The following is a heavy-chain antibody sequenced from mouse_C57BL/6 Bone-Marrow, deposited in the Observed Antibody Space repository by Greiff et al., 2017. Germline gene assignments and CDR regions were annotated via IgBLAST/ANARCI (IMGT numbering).Heavy chain of an antibody. CDR2: IYPGDGDT. V-gene: IGHV1-82*01. Sequence: VQLQQSGPELVKPGASVKISCKASGYAFSSSWMNWVKQRPGKGLEWIGRIYPGDGDTNYNGKFKGKATLTADKSSSTAYMQLSSLTSEDSAVYFCARWYWDGYFDYWGQGTTLTVSS. J-gene: IGHJ2*01. CDR1: GYAFSSSW. CDR3: ARWYWDGYFDY. D-gene: IGHD4-1*01.